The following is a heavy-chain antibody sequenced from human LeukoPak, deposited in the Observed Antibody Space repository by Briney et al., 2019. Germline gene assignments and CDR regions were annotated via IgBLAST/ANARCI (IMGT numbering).Heavy chain of an antibody. J-gene: IGHJ4*02. D-gene: IGHD3-22*01. V-gene: IGHV1-69*05. CDR3: ARNYYDNSGYSSFDY. CDR2: IIPIFGTA. CDR1: GGTFSSYA. Sequence: ASVKVSCKASGGTFSSYAISWVRQAPGQGLEWMGGIIPIFGTANYAQKFQGRVTITTDESTSTAYMELSSLRSEDTAVYYCARNYYDNSGYSSFDYWGQGTLVTVSS.